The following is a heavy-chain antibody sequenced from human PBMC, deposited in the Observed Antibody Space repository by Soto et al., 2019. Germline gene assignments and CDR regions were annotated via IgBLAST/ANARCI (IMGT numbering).Heavy chain of an antibody. CDR1: GGSISSYY. CDR2: IYYSGST. J-gene: IGHJ4*02. CDR3: AREVFDGNYHHIDF. V-gene: IGHV4-59*01. D-gene: IGHD4-4*01. Sequence: PSETLSLTCTVSGGSISSYYWSWIRQPPGKGLEWIGYIYYSGSTNYNPSLKSRVTISVDTSKNQFSLKLSSVTAADTAVYYCAREVFDGNYHHIDFWGQGTLVTVSS.